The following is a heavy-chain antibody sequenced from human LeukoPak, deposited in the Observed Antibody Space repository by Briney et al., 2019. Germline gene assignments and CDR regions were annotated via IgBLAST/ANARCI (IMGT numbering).Heavy chain of an antibody. CDR2: FDPEDGET. CDR1: GYTLTELS. V-gene: IGHV1-24*01. J-gene: IGHJ4*02. Sequence: ASVKVSCKVSGYTLTELSMHWVRQAPGKGLEWMGGFDPEDGETIYAQKFQGRVTMTEDTSTDTAYMELSSLRSEDTAVYYCARDLFWNYGGNSVPGYWGQGTLVTVSS. CDR3: ARDLFWNYGGNSVPGY. D-gene: IGHD4-23*01.